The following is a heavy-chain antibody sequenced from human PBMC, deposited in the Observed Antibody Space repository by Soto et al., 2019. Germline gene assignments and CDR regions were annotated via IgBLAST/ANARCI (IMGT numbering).Heavy chain of an antibody. CDR1: GGSISSGDYY. CDR2: MYYSGIT. D-gene: IGHD3-3*01. Sequence: PSETLSLTCTVSGGSISSGDYYWSWIRQPPGKGLEWIGYMYYSGITYYNPSLKSRVTISVDTSKNQFSLKLSSVTAADTAVYYCARDKRITIFGVVIEGDPTDYYGMDVWGQGTTVTVSS. CDR3: ARDKRITIFGVVIEGDPTDYYGMDV. J-gene: IGHJ6*02. V-gene: IGHV4-30-4*01.